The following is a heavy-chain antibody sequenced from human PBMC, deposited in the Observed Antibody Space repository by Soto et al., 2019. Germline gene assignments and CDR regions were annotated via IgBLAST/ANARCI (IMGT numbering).Heavy chain of an antibody. CDR2: ISDNGSRT. V-gene: IGHV3-23*01. D-gene: IGHD3-16*01. J-gene: IGHJ4*02. CDR1: GFSFSTFE. CDR3: VKGGSLDY. Sequence: EVQLLESGGGLAQPGGSLRLSCAASGFSFSTFEMSWVRPAPGRWLEWVSFISDNGSRTYYADDVKGLFTISTDNSKHTLYLQMNCLTAADTAVYACVKGGSLDYWGQGTLVTVSS.